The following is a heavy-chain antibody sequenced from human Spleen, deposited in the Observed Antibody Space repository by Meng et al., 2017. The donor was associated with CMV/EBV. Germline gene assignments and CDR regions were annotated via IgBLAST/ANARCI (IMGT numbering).Heavy chain of an antibody. CDR2: ISSSGSTI. CDR1: GFTVSDYY. J-gene: IGHJ5*02. V-gene: IGHV3-11*01. D-gene: IGHD2-15*01. Sequence: GESLKISCAASGFTVSDYYMSWIRQAPGKGLEWVSYISSSGSTIYYADSVKGRFTISRDNAKNSLYLQMNSLRAEDTAVYYCARDRSKGKGGHPGENWFDPWGQGTLVTVSS. CDR3: ARDRSKGKGGHPGENWFDP.